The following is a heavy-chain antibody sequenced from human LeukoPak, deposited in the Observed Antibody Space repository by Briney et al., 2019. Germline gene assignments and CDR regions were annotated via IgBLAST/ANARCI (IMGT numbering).Heavy chain of an antibody. CDR2: INHSGSP. J-gene: IGHJ4*02. CDR1: GGSFSGYY. CDR3: AKKLRPNYFDL. V-gene: IGHV4-34*01. Sequence: SETLSLTCAVYGGSFSGYYWSWIRQPPGKGLEWIGEINHSGSPNYNPSLRSRVSMSIDSSKNQFSLRLSSVTAADTAVYYCAKKLRPNYFDLWGQGTLVTVSS. D-gene: IGHD1-7*01.